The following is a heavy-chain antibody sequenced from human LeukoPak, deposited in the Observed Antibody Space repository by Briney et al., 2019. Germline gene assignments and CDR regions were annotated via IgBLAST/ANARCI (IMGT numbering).Heavy chain of an antibody. D-gene: IGHD1-26*01. CDR3: ARSPGELHNWFDP. J-gene: IGHJ5*02. CDR1: GGTFSSYA. Sequence: SVKVSCKASGGTFSSYAISWVRQAPGQGLEWMGGIIPIFGTANYAQKFQGRVTITADESTSTAYMELSSLRSEDTAVYYCARSPGELHNWFDPWGQGTLVTVSS. V-gene: IGHV1-69*13. CDR2: IIPIFGTA.